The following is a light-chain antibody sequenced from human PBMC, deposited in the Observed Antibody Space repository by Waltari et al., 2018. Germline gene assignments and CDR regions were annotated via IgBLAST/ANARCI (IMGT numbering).Light chain of an antibody. CDR2: SNE. CDR1: SSTIGSNI. CDR3: AAWIDSLNVNV. J-gene: IGLJ6*01. V-gene: IGLV1-44*01. Sequence: QSVLTQPPSASGAPGQRVTISCSGGSSTIGSNIVNWYQQLPGTAPQLLIYSNEQRPSGVPDRFSGSKSGTSASLAISGLQSEDEADYYCAAWIDSLNVNVFGSGTKVTVL.